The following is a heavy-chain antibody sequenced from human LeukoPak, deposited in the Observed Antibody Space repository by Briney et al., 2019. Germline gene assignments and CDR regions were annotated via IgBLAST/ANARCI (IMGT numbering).Heavy chain of an antibody. V-gene: IGHV3-21*01. Sequence: GGSLRLSCTASGFTFRGHSMNWIRQAPGKGLEWVSSFGTRSTSIYHAGSVKGRFAISRDNAKNSLYLQMNSLRAEDTALYYCAREVSEGFDFWGQGTLVTVSS. CDR1: GFTFRGHS. CDR3: AREVSEGFDF. CDR2: FGTRSTSI. D-gene: IGHD3-22*01. J-gene: IGHJ4*02.